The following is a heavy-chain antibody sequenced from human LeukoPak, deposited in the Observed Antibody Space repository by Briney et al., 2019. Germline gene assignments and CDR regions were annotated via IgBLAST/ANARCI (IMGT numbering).Heavy chain of an antibody. CDR3: AKAQGYYGC. CDR1: GFTLSNYG. CDR2: IGVGGTT. V-gene: IGHV3-23*01. D-gene: IGHD3-22*01. Sequence: PGGSLRLSCAASGFTLSNYGMNWVRQAPGKGLEWVSGIGVGGTTYYADSVKGRFTISRDTSKNTLYVQMNSLRAEDTAVYYCAKAQGYYGCWGQGTLVTVSS. J-gene: IGHJ4*02.